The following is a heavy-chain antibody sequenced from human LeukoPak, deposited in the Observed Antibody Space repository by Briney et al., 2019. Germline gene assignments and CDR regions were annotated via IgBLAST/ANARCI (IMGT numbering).Heavy chain of an antibody. CDR3: ARGGVSSGYVDY. CDR1: GYTFINYE. J-gene: IGHJ4*02. V-gene: IGHV1-18*04. Sequence: ATVTLSCKVSGYTFINYEITWVRQAPGQGLEWMGCISGYNDNTNYAQNLQGRVTMSADTSTNTTYMELRGVRFDDTAVYYCARGGVSSGYVDYWGQGTLVSVSS. CDR2: ISGYNDNT. D-gene: IGHD3-22*01.